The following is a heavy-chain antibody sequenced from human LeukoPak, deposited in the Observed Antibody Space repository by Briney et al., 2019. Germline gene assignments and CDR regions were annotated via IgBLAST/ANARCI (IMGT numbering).Heavy chain of an antibody. V-gene: IGHV5-51*01. J-gene: IGHJ4*02. CDR3: ARQGAAAGNDY. CDR1: GYSFTNYW. CDR2: IYPGDSDT. Sequence: GESLKISCKGSGYSFTNYWIGWVRQMPGKGLGWMAIIYPGDSDTRYSPSFQGQVTISADKSISTAYLQWGSLKASDTAMYYCARQGAAAGNDYWGQGTLVTVFS. D-gene: IGHD6-13*01.